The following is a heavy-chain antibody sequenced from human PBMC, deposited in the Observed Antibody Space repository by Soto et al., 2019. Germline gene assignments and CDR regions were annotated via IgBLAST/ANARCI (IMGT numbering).Heavy chain of an antibody. CDR3: ARDRPKGWFGELTFDY. CDR1: GYTFTSYG. J-gene: IGHJ4*02. CDR2: ISAYNGNT. Sequence: QVQLVQSGAEVKKPGASVKVSCKASGYTFTSYGISWVRQAPGQGLEWMGWISAYNGNTNYAQKLQGRVSMTTDTSTSTAYMELRSLRSDDTAVYYCARDRPKGWFGELTFDYWGQGTLVTVSS. V-gene: IGHV1-18*01. D-gene: IGHD3-10*01.